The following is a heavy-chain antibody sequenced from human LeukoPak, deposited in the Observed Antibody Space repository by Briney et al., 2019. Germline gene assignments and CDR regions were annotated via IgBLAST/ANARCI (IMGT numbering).Heavy chain of an antibody. CDR1: GGTFSSYA. CDR3: SALPDKYSSPSKPLYFDY. V-gene: IGHV1-69*13. D-gene: IGHD6-6*01. CDR2: IIPIFGTA. Sequence: ASVKVSCKASGGTFSSYAISWVRQAPGQGLEWMGGIIPIFGTANYAQKFQGRVTITADESTSTAYMELSSLRSEDTAVYYCSALPDKYSSPSKPLYFDYWGQGTLVTVSS. J-gene: IGHJ4*02.